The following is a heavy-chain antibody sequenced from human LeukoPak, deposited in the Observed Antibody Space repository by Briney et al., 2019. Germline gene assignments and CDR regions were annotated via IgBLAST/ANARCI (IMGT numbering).Heavy chain of an antibody. J-gene: IGHJ5*02. CDR2: ISAYNGNT. Sequence: ASVKVSCKASGYTFTSYGITWVRQAPGQGPEWMGWISAYNGNTNYAQKVQGRVTMTTDTSTSTAYMELRSLRSDDTAVYYCARDASWSALAENEWFDPWGQGTLVTVSS. CDR3: ARDASWSALAENEWFDP. V-gene: IGHV1-18*01. CDR1: GYTFTSYG. D-gene: IGHD1-26*01.